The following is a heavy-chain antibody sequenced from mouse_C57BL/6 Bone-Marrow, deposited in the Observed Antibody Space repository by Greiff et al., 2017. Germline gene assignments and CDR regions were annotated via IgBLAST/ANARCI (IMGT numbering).Heavy chain of an antibody. D-gene: IGHD1-1*01. CDR2: ISGGGGNT. Sequence: DVMLVESGGGLVKPGGSLKLSCAASGFTFSSYTMSWVRQTPEKRLQWVAAISGGGGNTYYPDSVKGRFTISRDNDKNILYLQMSSLRSEYTALYYCARQVTTVLATKYFDVWGTGTTVTVSS. J-gene: IGHJ1*03. V-gene: IGHV5-9*01. CDR3: ARQVTTVLATKYFDV. CDR1: GFTFSSYT.